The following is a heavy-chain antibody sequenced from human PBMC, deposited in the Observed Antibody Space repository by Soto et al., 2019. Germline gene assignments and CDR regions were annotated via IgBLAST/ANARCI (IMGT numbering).Heavy chain of an antibody. J-gene: IGHJ4*02. CDR1: GFTFSGSA. Sequence: EVQLVESGGGLVQPGGSLKLSCAASGFTFSGSAMHWVRQASGKGLEWVGRIRSKTNDYATAYAVSVKGRFTISRDDSRNTAYLQMNSLRTEDTAVYSCARGVYDFWSGHPEGPYYWGQGTVVTVSS. CDR3: ARGVYDFWSGHPEGPYY. CDR2: IRSKTNDYAT. V-gene: IGHV3-73*02. D-gene: IGHD3-3*01.